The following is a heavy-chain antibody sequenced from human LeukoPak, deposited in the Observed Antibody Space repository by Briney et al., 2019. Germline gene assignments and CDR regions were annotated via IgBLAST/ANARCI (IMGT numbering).Heavy chain of an antibody. D-gene: IGHD3-3*01. Sequence: GRSLRLSCAASGFTFDDYAMHWVRQAPGKGLEWVSLISGDGGSTYYADSVKGRFTISRDNSKNSLYPQMNSLRTEDTALYYCAKSAFFEYGMDVWGQGTTVTVSS. V-gene: IGHV3-43*02. CDR3: AKSAFFEYGMDV. CDR1: GFTFDDYA. CDR2: ISGDGGST. J-gene: IGHJ6*02.